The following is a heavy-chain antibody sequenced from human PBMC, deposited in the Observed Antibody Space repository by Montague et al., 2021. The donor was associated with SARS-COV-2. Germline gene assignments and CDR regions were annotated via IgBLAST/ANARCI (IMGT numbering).Heavy chain of an antibody. V-gene: IGHV1-24*01. CDR3: ATGRAVAGTMWDYYYYYGMDV. D-gene: IGHD6-19*01. CDR1: GYTLTELS. Sequence: SVKVSCKVSGYTLTELSMHWVRQAPGKGLEWMGGFDPEDGETIYAQKXQGRVTMTEDTSTDTAYMELSSLRSEDTAVYYCATGRAVAGTMWDYYYYYGMDVWGQGTTVTVSS. CDR2: FDPEDGET. J-gene: IGHJ6*02.